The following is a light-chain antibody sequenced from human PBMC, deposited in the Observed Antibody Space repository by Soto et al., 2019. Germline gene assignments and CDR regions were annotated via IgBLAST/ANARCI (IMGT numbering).Light chain of an antibody. J-gene: IGLJ1*01. CDR2: EVT. CDR3: CSSAGSSHFV. Sequence: QSALTQPASVSGSPGQSITISCTGTSSDVGIYDLVSWYKHHPGRAPQLIIYEVTNRPSGVSNRFSGSKSGNTASLTISGLQAEDADDYYCCSSAGSSHFVFGTGTKVTVL. CDR1: SSDVGIYDL. V-gene: IGLV2-23*02.